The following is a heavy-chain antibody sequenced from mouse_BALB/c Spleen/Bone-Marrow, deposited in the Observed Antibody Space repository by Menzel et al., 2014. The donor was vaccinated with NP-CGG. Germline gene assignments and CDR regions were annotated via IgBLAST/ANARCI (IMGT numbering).Heavy chain of an antibody. CDR3: ARGGIYYGNCLAN. V-gene: IGHV5-15*02. Sequence: EVQRVESGGGLVQPGGSRKLSCAASGFTFSDYGMAWVRQALGKGPEWVAFISNLAYSIYYAASVTGRFTISRENAKNTLYLEMSSLRSEDTAMYYCARGGIYYGNCLANWGQGTLVTVSA. D-gene: IGHD2-1*01. J-gene: IGHJ3*01. CDR2: ISNLAYSI. CDR1: GFTFSDYG.